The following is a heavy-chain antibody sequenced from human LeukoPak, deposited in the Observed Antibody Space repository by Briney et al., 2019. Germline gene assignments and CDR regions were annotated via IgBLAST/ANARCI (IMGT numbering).Heavy chain of an antibody. J-gene: IGHJ4*02. Sequence: PGGSLRLSCAASGFTFSSYWMNWVRQAPGKGLEWVANIKPDGGETYYVDSVKGRFTISRDNAKSSLYLQMNSLRAEDTAVYYCARGNQGYFDYWGQGTLVTVSS. CDR1: GFTFSSYW. V-gene: IGHV3-7*01. CDR2: IKPDGGET. CDR3: ARGNQGYFDY.